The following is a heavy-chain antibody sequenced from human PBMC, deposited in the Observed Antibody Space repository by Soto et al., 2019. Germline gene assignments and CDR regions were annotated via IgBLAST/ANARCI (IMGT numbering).Heavy chain of an antibody. CDR3: AKVQFGSSYFDY. D-gene: IGHD3-10*01. J-gene: IGHJ4*02. Sequence: GGSLRLSCAASGFNFSIYAMSWFRQAPGKGLEWVSAISGSGGSTYYADSVKGRFTISRDNSKNTLYLQMNSLRAEDTAVYYCAKVQFGSSYFDYWGQGSMSTVTS. V-gene: IGHV3-23*01. CDR1: GFNFSIYA. CDR2: ISGSGGST.